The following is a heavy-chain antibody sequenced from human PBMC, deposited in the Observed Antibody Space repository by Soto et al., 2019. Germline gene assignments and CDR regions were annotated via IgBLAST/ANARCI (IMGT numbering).Heavy chain of an antibody. J-gene: IGHJ6*03. D-gene: IGHD2-2*01. Sequence: GTGKVSCKASGYTFTSYGISWVRQAPGKGLEKKGWISAYNGNTNYAQKLQGRVTMTTDTSTSTAYMELRILRSDDSVVFFCARVPAEPNYYYYYMYVRGKGTTVTVSS. CDR2: ISAYNGNT. CDR3: ARVPAEPNYYYYYMYV. V-gene: IGHV1-18*01. CDR1: GYTFTSYG.